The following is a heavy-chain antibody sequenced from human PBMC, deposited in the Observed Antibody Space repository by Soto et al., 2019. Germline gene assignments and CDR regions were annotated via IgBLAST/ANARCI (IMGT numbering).Heavy chain of an antibody. V-gene: IGHV3-48*03. CDR1: GFTFSSHE. CDR3: AREYSGYDHFSYYYYYGMDV. Sequence: SLRLSCAASGFTFSSHEMNWVRQAPGNGLEWVSYISSSGSTIYYADSVKGRFTISRDNAKNSLYLQMNSLRAEDTAVYYCAREYSGYDHFSYYYYYGMDVWGQGTTVTVSS. J-gene: IGHJ6*02. CDR2: ISSSGSTI. D-gene: IGHD5-12*01.